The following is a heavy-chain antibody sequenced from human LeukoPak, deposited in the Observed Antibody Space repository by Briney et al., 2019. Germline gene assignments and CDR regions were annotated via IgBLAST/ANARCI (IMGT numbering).Heavy chain of an antibody. CDR3: ARGVRESGRYCSGGSCHKYFQH. Sequence: PSETLSLTCTVSGGSISGNNHYWGWIRQPPGMGLEWIGTIYFSGTTHYNPSLKSRVTISVDTSKNQFSLKLSSVTAADTAVYYCARGVRESGRYCSGGSCHKYFQHWGQGTLVTVSS. V-gene: IGHV4-39*07. CDR2: IYFSGTT. J-gene: IGHJ1*01. CDR1: GGSISGNNHY. D-gene: IGHD2-15*01.